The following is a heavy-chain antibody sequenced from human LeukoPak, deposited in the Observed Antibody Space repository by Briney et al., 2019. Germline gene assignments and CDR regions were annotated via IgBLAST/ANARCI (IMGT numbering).Heavy chain of an antibody. Sequence: PSETLSLTCTVSGGSISSYYWSWIRQPAGKGLEWIGRIYTSGSTNYNPSLKSRVTMSVDTSKNQFSLKLSSVPAADTAVYYCARAGPLSYPRSYYYYYYMDVWGKGTTVTVSS. J-gene: IGHJ6*03. CDR2: IYTSGST. V-gene: IGHV4-4*07. CDR3: ARAGPLSYPRSYYYYYYMDV. CDR1: GGSISSYY. D-gene: IGHD1-26*01.